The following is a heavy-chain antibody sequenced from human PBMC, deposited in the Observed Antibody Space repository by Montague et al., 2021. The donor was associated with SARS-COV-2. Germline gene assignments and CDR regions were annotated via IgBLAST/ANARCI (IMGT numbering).Heavy chain of an antibody. CDR1: GESFSGFH. Sequence: SETLSLTCAVYGESFSGFHWTWIRQPPGKGLEWIGEIDHRGTSNYNPSLKSRVTISMDTSKNQFSLRLNSVTAADTGVYYCARGHLGTTMVVVVMVGAQFYFDYWGQGRQVTVSS. CDR2: IDHRGTS. D-gene: IGHD3-22*01. J-gene: IGHJ4*02. V-gene: IGHV4-34*01. CDR3: ARGHLGTTMVVVVMVGAQFYFDY.